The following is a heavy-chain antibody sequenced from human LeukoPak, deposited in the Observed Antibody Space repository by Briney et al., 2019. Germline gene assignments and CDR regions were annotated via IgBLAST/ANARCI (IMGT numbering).Heavy chain of an antibody. J-gene: IGHJ4*02. CDR2: IYYSGST. CDR3: ARSYDSSGYLWFDY. V-gene: IGHV4-59*01. CDR1: GGSFSGYY. Sequence: SETLSLTCAVYGGSFSGYYWSWIRQPPGKGLEWIGYIYYSGSTNYNPSLKSRVTISVDTSKNQFSLELSSVTAADTAVYYCARSYDSSGYLWFDYWGQGTLVTVSS. D-gene: IGHD3-22*01.